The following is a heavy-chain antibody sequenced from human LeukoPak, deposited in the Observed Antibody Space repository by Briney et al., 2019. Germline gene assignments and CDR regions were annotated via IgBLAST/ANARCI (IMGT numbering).Heavy chain of an antibody. D-gene: IGHD6-13*01. CDR1: GGSISSSNW. CDR2: IYHSGST. CDR3: AGRLAAAIGMDV. J-gene: IGHJ6*02. V-gene: IGHV4-4*02. Sequence: SETLSLTCAVSGGSISSSNWWSWVRQTPGKGLEWIGEIYHSGSTNYNPSLKSRVTISVDKSKNQFSLKLSSVTAADTAVYYCAGRLAAAIGMDVWGQGTTVTVSS.